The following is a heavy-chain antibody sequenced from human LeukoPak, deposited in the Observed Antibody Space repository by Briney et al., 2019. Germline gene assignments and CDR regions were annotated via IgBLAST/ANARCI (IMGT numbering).Heavy chain of an antibody. CDR1: GYSISDSH. D-gene: IGHD5-12*01. CDR2: IMSNSGGT. J-gene: IGHJ4*02. CDR3: ARDPVDGYYYFDY. Sequence: ASVKVSRKAAGYSISDSHMHWVRQAPGQGLEWMGWIMSNSGGTHYAQKFQGRVTMTRDTSISTAYFELTSLRSDDTAIYYCARDPVDGYYYFDYWGQGTLVTVSS. V-gene: IGHV1-2*02.